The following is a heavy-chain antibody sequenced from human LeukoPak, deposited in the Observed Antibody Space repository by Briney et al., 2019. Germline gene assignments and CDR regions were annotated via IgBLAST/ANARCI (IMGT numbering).Heavy chain of an antibody. Sequence: PGGSLRLSCAASGFPFNTQDMRWVRQAPGKGLEWVSSIHADGVGTFYADTVRGRFTISRDNAKNSLYLQMNSLRAEDTAVYYCAWGRGHFDYWGQGTLVTVSS. V-gene: IGHV3-23*01. CDR2: IHADGVGT. J-gene: IGHJ4*02. CDR3: AWGRGHFDY. D-gene: IGHD3-10*01. CDR1: GFPFNTQD.